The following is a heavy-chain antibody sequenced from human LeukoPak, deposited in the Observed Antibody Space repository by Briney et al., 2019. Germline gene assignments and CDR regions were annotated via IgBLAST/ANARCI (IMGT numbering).Heavy chain of an antibody. V-gene: IGHV4-34*01. D-gene: IGHD2-2*01. CDR2: INHSGGT. J-gene: IGHJ4*02. CDR3: ARRRRILGNIVLLPAAALGQYYFDY. Sequence: SETLSLTCAVYGGSFSAYYWSWIRQPPGKGLEWIGEINHSGGTNYNPSLKSRVTISLDTSKNHFSLRLSSVTAADTAVYYCARRRRILGNIVLLPAAALGQYYFDYWGQGTLVTVSS. CDR1: GGSFSAYY.